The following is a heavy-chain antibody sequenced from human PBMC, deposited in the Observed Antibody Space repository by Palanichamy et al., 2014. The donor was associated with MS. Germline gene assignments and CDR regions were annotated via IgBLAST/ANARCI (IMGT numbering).Heavy chain of an antibody. Sequence: QLQLQESGPGLVKPSETLSLTCTVSGNSIRSRGNSWGWIRQSPGKGLEWIGSVYYSGSTEYTPSLKTRVTISVDTSKNQFSLNLKSVTAADTAVYYCANHTGNFHHWGQGALVIVSS. CDR3: ANHTGNFHH. V-gene: IGHV4-39*01. CDR1: GNSIRSRGNS. J-gene: IGHJ1*01. D-gene: IGHD1-14*01. CDR2: VYYSGST.